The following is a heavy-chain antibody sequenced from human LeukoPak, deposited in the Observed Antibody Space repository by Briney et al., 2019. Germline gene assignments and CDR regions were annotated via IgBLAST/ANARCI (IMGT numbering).Heavy chain of an antibody. D-gene: IGHD6-13*01. V-gene: IGHV4-59*08. CDR2: IYYSGST. Sequence: SETLSLTCTVSGGSISSYYWSWIRQPPGKGLEWIGYIYYSGSTNYNPSLKSRVTISVDTSKNQFSLKLSSVTAADTAVYYCARRESSGIAAYWGQGTLVTVSP. J-gene: IGHJ4*02. CDR1: GGSISSYY. CDR3: ARRESSGIAAY.